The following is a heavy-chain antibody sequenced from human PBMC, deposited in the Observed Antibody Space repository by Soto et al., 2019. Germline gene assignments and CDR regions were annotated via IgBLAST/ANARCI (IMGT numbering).Heavy chain of an antibody. CDR3: ARDRGEQWLAPNPFDY. J-gene: IGHJ4*02. CDR2: IYHSGST. CDR1: GGSISSSNW. V-gene: IGHV4-4*02. D-gene: IGHD6-19*01. Sequence: SETLSLTCAVSGGSISSSNWWSWVRQPPGKGLEWIGEIYHSGSTNYNPSLKSRVTISVDKSKNQFSLKLSSVTAADTAVYYCARDRGEQWLAPNPFDYWGQGTLVTVSS.